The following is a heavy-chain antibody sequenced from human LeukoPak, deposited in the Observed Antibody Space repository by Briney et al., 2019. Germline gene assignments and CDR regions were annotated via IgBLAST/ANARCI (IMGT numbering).Heavy chain of an antibody. CDR3: ARERIVGYSSGDFDF. Sequence: MPSQTLFLTCTVSGASISSGSYFWSWIRQPAGKGLEWIVRIYTIGSANYNPSLKSRITISLDTSKNQFSLNLNSVTAADTAVYHCARERIVGYSSGDFDFWGQGTLVTVSS. CDR2: IYTIGSA. CDR1: GASISSGSYF. D-gene: IGHD6-19*01. J-gene: IGHJ4*02. V-gene: IGHV4-61*02.